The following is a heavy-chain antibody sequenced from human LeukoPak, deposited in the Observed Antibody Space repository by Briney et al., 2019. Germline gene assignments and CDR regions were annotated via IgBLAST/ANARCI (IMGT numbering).Heavy chain of an antibody. CDR3: ARDRLYHFDY. CDR1: GFTFSTYA. Sequence: GGSLRLSCAASGFTFSTYAMSWVRQAPGKGLDWVSAISGSGGKTYYADSVKGRFTISRDNAKNSLYLQMNSLRAEDTAVYYCARDRLYHFDYWGQGTLVTVSS. V-gene: IGHV3-23*01. J-gene: IGHJ4*02. D-gene: IGHD3-16*02. CDR2: ISGSGGKT.